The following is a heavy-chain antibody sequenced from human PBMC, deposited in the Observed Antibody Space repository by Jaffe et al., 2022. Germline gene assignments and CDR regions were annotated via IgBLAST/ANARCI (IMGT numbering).Heavy chain of an antibody. CDR1: GDSISSSSSY. Sequence: QLQLQESGPGLVKPSETLSLTCTVSGDSISSSSSYWGWIRQPPGKGLEWIGTIYYSGTTYYNPSLKSRVTISIDTSKNQLSLKLSSVTAADTAVYYCASQYCSGGSCYGYIYYYMDVWGKGTTVTVSS. D-gene: IGHD2-15*01. CDR2: IYYSGTT. V-gene: IGHV4-39*01. J-gene: IGHJ6*03. CDR3: ASQYCSGGSCYGYIYYYMDV.